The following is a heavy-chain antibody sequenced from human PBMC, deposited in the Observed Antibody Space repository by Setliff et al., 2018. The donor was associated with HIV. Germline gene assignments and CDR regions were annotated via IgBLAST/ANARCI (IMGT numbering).Heavy chain of an antibody. V-gene: IGHV3-48*03. D-gene: IGHD6-13*01. Sequence: GGSLRLSCSASGFTFGDYALSWVRQAPGKGLEWVSYISSSGSTIYYADSVKGRFTISRDNAKNSLYLQMNSLRAEDTAVYYCARDVGRIQVWYSSSQRFDWWGQGTLVTVSS. CDR2: ISSSGSTI. CDR3: ARDVGRIQVWYSSSQRFDW. J-gene: IGHJ5*01. CDR1: GFTFGDYA.